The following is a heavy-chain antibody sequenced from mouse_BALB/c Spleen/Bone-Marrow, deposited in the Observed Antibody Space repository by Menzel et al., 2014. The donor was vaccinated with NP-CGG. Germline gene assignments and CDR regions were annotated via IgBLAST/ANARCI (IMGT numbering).Heavy chain of an antibody. D-gene: IGHD1-1*01. V-gene: IGHV14-3*02. CDR2: IDPANGNT. Sequence: EVQLVESGAELVKPGASVKLSCTASGLNIKDTYMHWVKQRPEQGLEWIGRIDPANGNTKYDPKFQGKATITADTSSNTAYLQLSSLTSEDTAVYYCASYYYGSAWFAYWGQGTLVTVSA. CDR3: ASYYYGSAWFAY. J-gene: IGHJ3*01. CDR1: GLNIKDTY.